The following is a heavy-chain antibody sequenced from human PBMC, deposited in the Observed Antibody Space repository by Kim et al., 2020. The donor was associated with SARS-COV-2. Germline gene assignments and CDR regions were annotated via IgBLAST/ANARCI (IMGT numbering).Heavy chain of an antibody. CDR1: GGTFSSYA. V-gene: IGHV1-69*13. Sequence: SVKVSCKASGGTFSSYAISWVRQAPGQGLEWMGGIIPIFGTANYAQKFQGRVTITANESTSTAYMELSSLGSEDTAVYYCARCAYYYDSSGYYDYWGQGTLVTVSS. CDR2: IIPIFGTA. D-gene: IGHD3-22*01. J-gene: IGHJ4*02. CDR3: ARCAYYYDSSGYYDY.